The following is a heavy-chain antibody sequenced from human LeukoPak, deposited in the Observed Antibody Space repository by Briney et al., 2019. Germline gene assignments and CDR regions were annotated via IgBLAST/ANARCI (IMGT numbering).Heavy chain of an antibody. V-gene: IGHV1-46*01. Sequence: ASVKVSCTASAYTFTSYNMHWVRQAPGQGHEWIGIINTSGGSASYAQKFHGRVTMTRDTSTSTVYMKLSSLRSEDTAVYYCARAVITMVRGVNLNWFVPWGQGTLVTVSA. CDR1: AYTFTSYN. J-gene: IGHJ5*02. CDR3: ARAVITMVRGVNLNWFVP. CDR2: INTSGGSA. D-gene: IGHD3-10*01.